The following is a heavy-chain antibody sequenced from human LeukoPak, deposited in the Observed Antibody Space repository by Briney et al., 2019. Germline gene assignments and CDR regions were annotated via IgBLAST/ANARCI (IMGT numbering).Heavy chain of an antibody. J-gene: IGHJ4*02. CDR1: GFRISRTHF. Sequence: SETLSLTCVVSGFRISRTHFWGWIRQAPGKEMEWLGSVLHTGITYYNPSVRGRVTISVDTSNNQFSLNLYSATAADTAVYYCARVAAGNTMFDFWGRGTLVAVSS. CDR3: ARVAAGNTMFDF. D-gene: IGHD6-19*01. CDR2: VLHTGIT. V-gene: IGHV4-38-2*01.